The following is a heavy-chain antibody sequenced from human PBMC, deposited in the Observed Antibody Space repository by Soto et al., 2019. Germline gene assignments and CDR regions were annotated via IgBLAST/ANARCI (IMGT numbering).Heavy chain of an antibody. CDR3: AILLGDGEIVLVEAAPPFDF. D-gene: IGHD2-15*01. Sequence: EVQLLESGGGLVQPGGSLRLSCAASGFTFSSYAMSWVRQAPGKGLEWVSAISGSGGSTYYADSVKGRFTISRDNSKSTLYVQIESVGAEDTGVYYCAILLGDGEIVLVEAAPPFDFWGQGTLGTGFS. J-gene: IGHJ4*02. V-gene: IGHV3-23*01. CDR1: GFTFSSYA. CDR2: ISGSGGST.